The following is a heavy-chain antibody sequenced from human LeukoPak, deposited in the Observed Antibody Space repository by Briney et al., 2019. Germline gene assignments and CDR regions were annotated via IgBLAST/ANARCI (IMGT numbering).Heavy chain of an antibody. CDR3: ARVRYYYGSGSYYRDLDY. CDR2: ISSSSSYI. V-gene: IGHV3-21*01. J-gene: IGHJ4*02. D-gene: IGHD3-10*01. Sequence: GGSLRLSCAASGFTLSSNDMSWVRQAPRKGLEWVSSISSSSSYIYYADSVKGRFTISRDNAKNSLYLQMNSLRAEDTAVYYCARVRYYYGSGSYYRDLDYWGQGTLVTVSS. CDR1: GFTLSSND.